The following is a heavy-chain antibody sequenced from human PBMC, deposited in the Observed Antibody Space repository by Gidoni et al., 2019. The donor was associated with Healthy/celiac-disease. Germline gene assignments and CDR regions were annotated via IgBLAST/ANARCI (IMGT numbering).Heavy chain of an antibody. Sequence: QVQLQESGPGLVKPSQTLSLTCTVSGGSISRGGYYWSWSRQHPGKGLEWIGYIYYSGSTYYNPSLKSLVTISVDTSKNQFSLKLSSVTAADTAVYYCARGRSDYYDSSGYPTYYFDYWGQGTLVTVSS. CDR1: GGSISRGGYY. V-gene: IGHV4-31*01. J-gene: IGHJ4*02. D-gene: IGHD3-22*01. CDR2: IYYSGST. CDR3: ARGRSDYYDSSGYPTYYFDY.